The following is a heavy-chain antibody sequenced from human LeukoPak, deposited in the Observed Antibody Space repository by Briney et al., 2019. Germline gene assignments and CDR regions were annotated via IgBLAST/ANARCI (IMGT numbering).Heavy chain of an antibody. Sequence: SETLSLTCTVSGGSISSYYWSWIRQPPGKGLEWIGYIYYSGSTNYNPSLKSRVTISVDTSKNQFSLKLSSVTAADTAVYYCARGRYSAGDNWFDPWGQGTLVTVSS. CDR2: IYYSGST. V-gene: IGHV4-59*01. CDR3: ARGRYSAGDNWFDP. J-gene: IGHJ5*02. D-gene: IGHD3-9*01. CDR1: GGSISSYY.